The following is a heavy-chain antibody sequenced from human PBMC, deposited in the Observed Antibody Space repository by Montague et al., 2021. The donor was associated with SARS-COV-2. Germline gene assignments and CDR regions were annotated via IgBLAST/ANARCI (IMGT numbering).Heavy chain of an antibody. CDR1: GFPVSRNY. J-gene: IGHJ6*02. Sequence: YWSLSCAASGFPVSRNYMTWVRQAPGKGLEWVSVIYSGGSTYYADSVRGRFTISRDNSKNTLYLQLNSLRAEDTAVYYCARVGRDSAILPIAIHYGMDVWGQGTTVTVSS. D-gene: IGHD2-2*01. CDR3: ARVGRDSAILPIAIHYGMDV. V-gene: IGHV3-53*01. CDR2: IYSGGST.